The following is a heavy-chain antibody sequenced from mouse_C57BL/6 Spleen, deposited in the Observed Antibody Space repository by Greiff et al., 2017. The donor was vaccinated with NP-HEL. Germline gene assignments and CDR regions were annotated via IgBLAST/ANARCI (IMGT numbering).Heavy chain of an antibody. D-gene: IGHD4-1*01. CDR3: ARQANWGCDY. CDR1: GFTFSSYG. Sequence: EVQLVESGGDLVKPGGSLKLSCAASGFTFSSYGMSWVRQTPDKRLEWVATISSGGSYTYYPDSVKGRFTISRDNAKNTLYLQMSSLKSEDTAMYYCARQANWGCDYWGQGTTLTASS. J-gene: IGHJ2*01. CDR2: ISSGGSYT. V-gene: IGHV5-6*01.